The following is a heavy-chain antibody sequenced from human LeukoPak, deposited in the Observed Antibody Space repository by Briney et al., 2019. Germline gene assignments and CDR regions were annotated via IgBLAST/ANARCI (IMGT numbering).Heavy chain of an antibody. J-gene: IGHJ2*01. V-gene: IGHV3-48*04. CDR2: ISSSSSTI. Sequence: PGGSLRLSCAASGFTFSSYSMNWVRQAPGKGLEWVSYISSSSSTIYYADSVKGRFTISRDNAKNSLYLQMNSLRAEDTAVYYCARGGSSTSCHNYPCSYWYFDLWGRGTLVTVSS. CDR1: GFTFSSYS. CDR3: ARGGSSTSCHNYPCSYWYFDL. D-gene: IGHD2-2*01.